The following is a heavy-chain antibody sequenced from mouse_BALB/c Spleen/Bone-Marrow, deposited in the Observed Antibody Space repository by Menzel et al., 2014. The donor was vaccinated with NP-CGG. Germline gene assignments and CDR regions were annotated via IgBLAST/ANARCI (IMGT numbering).Heavy chain of an antibody. J-gene: IGHJ2*01. CDR1: GYTFTSSW. Sequence: QVQLQQSGSVLVRPGASVKLSCKASGYTFTSSWMHWTKQRPGQGLEWIGEIHPNSGNTNYNEKFKGKAKLTAVTSTSTAYMELSSLTNEDSAVYYCTTLARNYFDYWGQGTTLTVSS. V-gene: IGHV1S130*01. CDR2: IHPNSGNT. D-gene: IGHD3-1*01. CDR3: TTLARNYFDY.